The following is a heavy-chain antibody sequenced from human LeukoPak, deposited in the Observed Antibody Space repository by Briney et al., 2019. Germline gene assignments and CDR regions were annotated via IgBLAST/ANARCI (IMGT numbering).Heavy chain of an antibody. CDR1: GGSFSGYY. CDR2: INHSGSA. J-gene: IGHJ4*02. V-gene: IGHV4-34*01. Sequence: SETLSLTCAVYGGSFSGYYWSWIRQPPGKGLEWIGEINHSGSANYNPSLKSRVTISVDTSKNQFSLKLSPVTAADTAVYYCATLPSLGYCSSTSCYTDYWGQGTLVTVSS. D-gene: IGHD2-2*02. CDR3: ATLPSLGYCSSTSCYTDY.